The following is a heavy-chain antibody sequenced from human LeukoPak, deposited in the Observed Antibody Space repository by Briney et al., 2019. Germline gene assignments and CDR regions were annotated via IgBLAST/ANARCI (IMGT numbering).Heavy chain of an antibody. CDR1: DDSINNNY. CDR2: IHCSGST. CDR3: ARRGLNRQNFDY. J-gene: IGHJ4*02. D-gene: IGHD3-16*01. V-gene: IGHV4-59*08. Sequence: SETLSLTCTVSDDSINNNYWSWIRQPPGKELECIGYIHCSGSTNYNPSLKSRVTISIDTSKKQFSLKLNSVTAADTAVYYCARRGLNRQNFDYWGQGTLVTVSS.